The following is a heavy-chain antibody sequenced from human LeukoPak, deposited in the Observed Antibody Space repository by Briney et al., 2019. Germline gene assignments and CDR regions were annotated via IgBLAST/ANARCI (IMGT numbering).Heavy chain of an antibody. Sequence: GSLRLSCAASGFTFRSYGMHWVRQAPGKGLEWVAVISYDGSNKYYADSVKGRFTISRDNSKNTLYLQMNSLRAEDTAVYYCAKDPAYYSSGSNHSDYWGQGTLVTVSS. D-gene: IGHD3-10*01. CDR3: AKDPAYYSSGSNHSDY. V-gene: IGHV3-30*18. CDR1: GFTFRSYG. CDR2: ISYDGSNK. J-gene: IGHJ4*02.